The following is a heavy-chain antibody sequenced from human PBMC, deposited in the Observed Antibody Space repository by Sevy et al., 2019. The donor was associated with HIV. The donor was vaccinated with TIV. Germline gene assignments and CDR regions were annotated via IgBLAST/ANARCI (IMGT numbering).Heavy chain of an antibody. J-gene: IGHJ4*02. CDR3: AREAKLGAPLGY. V-gene: IGHV4-4*07. CDR2: FYGSGST. D-gene: IGHD3-16*01. Sequence: SETLSLTCTVSGGSISLYYWSWIRQPAGKGLEWIGHFYGSGSTSYNPSLKSRVTMSVDTSQNQISLKLTFVTAADTAVYYCAREAKLGAPLGYWGQGTLVTVSS. CDR1: GGSISLYY.